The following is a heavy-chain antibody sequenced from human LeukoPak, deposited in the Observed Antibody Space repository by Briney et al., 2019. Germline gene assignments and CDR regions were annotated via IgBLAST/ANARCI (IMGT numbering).Heavy chain of an antibody. V-gene: IGHV3-21*01. CDR2: ISSSSSYI. J-gene: IGHJ4*02. CDR3: AREPAANGVDY. Sequence: PGRSLRLPCAASGFTFSSYTMNWVRQAPGKGLEWVSSISSSSSYIYYADSVKGRFTISRDNAKNSLYLQMNSLRAADTAVYYCAREPAANGVDYWGQGALVTVSS. CDR1: GFTFSSYT. D-gene: IGHD6-13*01.